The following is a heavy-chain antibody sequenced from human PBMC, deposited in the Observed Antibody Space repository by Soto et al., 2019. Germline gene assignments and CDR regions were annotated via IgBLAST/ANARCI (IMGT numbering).Heavy chain of an antibody. V-gene: IGHV4-59*01. Sequence: SETLSRTCTDPGGSISSYYWSWIRQPPGKGLEYIGYIYYSGSTNYNPSLKSRVTISVDTSKKQFSLKLSSVTAADTAVYYCARSLYSGSYTNWFDPWGQGTQVTVS. CDR2: IYYSGST. CDR1: GGSISSYY. J-gene: IGHJ5*02. CDR3: ARSLYSGSYTNWFDP. D-gene: IGHD1-26*01.